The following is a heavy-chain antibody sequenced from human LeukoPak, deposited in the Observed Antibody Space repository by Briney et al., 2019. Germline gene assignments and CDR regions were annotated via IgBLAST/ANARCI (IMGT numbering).Heavy chain of an antibody. CDR1: GYSISSDYY. V-gene: IGHV4-38-2*01. CDR3: ARAQDYYDSSGYSQHFDY. D-gene: IGHD3-22*01. CDR2: IYHSGST. J-gene: IGHJ4*02. Sequence: SETLSLTCAVSGYSISSDYYWGWIRQSPGKGLELIGSIYHSGSTYYNPSLKSRVTISVDTSKNQFSLKLSSVAAADTAVYYCARAQDYYDSSGYSQHFDYWGRGTLVTVSS.